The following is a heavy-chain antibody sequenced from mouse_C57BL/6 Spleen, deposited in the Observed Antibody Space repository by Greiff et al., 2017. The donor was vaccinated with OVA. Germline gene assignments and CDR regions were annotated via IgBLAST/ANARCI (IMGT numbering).Heavy chain of an antibody. CDR3: ARAGGYGNLDY. CDR2: IDPSDSYT. Sequence: VQLQQPGAELVRPGTSVKLSCKASGYTFTSYWMHWVKQRPGQGLEWIGVIDPSDSYTNYNQKFKGKATLTVDTSSSTAYMQLSSLTSEDSAVYYCARAGGYGNLDYWGQGTTLTVSS. J-gene: IGHJ2*01. CDR1: GYTFTSYW. D-gene: IGHD2-1*01. V-gene: IGHV1-59*01.